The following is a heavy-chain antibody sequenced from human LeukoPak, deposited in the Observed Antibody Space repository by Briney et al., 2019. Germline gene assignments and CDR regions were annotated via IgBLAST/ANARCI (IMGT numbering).Heavy chain of an antibody. V-gene: IGHV4-61*02. D-gene: IGHD3-16*02. CDR2: IYTSGRT. Sequence: SQTLSLTCTVSGGSITFGSYYWTWIRQPAGKGLEWLGRIYTSGRTYYNPSLRSRVTISMDTSMNQFSLRLNSVTAADTAVYYCARARVIPASFDDWGQGTLVTLSS. CDR3: ARARVIPASFDD. J-gene: IGHJ4*02. CDR1: GGSITFGSYY.